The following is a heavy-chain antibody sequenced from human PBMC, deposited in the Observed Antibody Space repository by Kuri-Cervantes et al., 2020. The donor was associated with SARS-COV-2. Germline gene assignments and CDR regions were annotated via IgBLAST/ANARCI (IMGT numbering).Heavy chain of an antibody. D-gene: IGHD2-2*01. CDR1: GDSISRDY. CDR2: IYFSGIT. J-gene: IGHJ6*02. Sequence: SETLSLTCTVSGDSISRDYWTWIRQPPGKGLEWIGYIYFSGITHYNPSLKSRVTISVDTSKNQFSLKLSSVTAADTAVYYCARDFVVVPAAMAMDVWGQGTTVTVSS. CDR3: ARDFVVVPAAMAMDV. V-gene: IGHV4-59*01.